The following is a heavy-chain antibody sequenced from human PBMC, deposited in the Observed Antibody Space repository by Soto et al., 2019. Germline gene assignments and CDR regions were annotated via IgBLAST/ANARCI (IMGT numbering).Heavy chain of an antibody. D-gene: IGHD7-27*01. J-gene: IGHJ3*02. Sequence: GGSLRLSCAASGFTFSSYWMSWVRQAPGKGLEWVANIKQDGSEKYYVDSVKGRFTISRDNAKNSLYLQMNSLRAEDTAVYYCARVNGDRKGAFDIWGQGTMVTVSS. CDR2: IKQDGSEK. V-gene: IGHV3-7*01. CDR1: GFTFSSYW. CDR3: ARVNGDRKGAFDI.